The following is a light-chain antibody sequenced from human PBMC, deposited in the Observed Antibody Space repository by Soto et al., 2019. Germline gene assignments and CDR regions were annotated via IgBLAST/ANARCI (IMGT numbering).Light chain of an antibody. CDR2: AAS. Sequence: DIQLTQSPSFLSASVGDRVTITCRASQGISSYLAWYQQKPGKAPKLLIYAASTLQSGVPSRFRSSASWTDFTLTIGSLLPEDFAAYYCKQPTSYPPFTFGHGTQVDIK. J-gene: IGKJ3*01. CDR1: QGISSY. CDR3: KQPTSYPPFT. V-gene: IGKV1-9*01.